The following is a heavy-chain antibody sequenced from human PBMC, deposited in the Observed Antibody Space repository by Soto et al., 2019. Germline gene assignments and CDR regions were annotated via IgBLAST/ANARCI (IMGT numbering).Heavy chain of an antibody. Sequence: QVQLVQSGAEVKKPGASVKVSCKASGYIFTSYGVSWVRQAPGQGLEWLGWINGYNGNTNYGQNFQGRVTMTTDTSTSTAYMELRSLRSDDTAVYYCARMGDVPYYYYGMDVRGQGTTVIVSS. CDR2: INGYNGNT. V-gene: IGHV1-18*01. J-gene: IGHJ6*02. CDR3: ARMGDVPYYYYGMDV. D-gene: IGHD3-16*01. CDR1: GYIFTSYG.